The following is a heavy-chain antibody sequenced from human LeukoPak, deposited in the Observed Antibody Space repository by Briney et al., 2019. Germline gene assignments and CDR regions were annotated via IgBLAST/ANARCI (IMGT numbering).Heavy chain of an antibody. V-gene: IGHV3-23*01. D-gene: IGHD6-19*01. CDR2: ISGSGGST. CDR3: ATLSSSSVGY. J-gene: IGHJ4*02. Sequence: GGSLRLSCAASGFTFSSYAMSWVRQAPGKGLEWVSAISGSGGSTYYADSVKGRFTISRDNSKNSIYLQMNSLRAEDTAVYYCATLSSSSVGYWGQGTLVTVSP. CDR1: GFTFSSYA.